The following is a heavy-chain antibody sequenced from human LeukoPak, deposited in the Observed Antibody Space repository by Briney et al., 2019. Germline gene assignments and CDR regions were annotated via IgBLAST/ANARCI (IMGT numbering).Heavy chain of an antibody. D-gene: IGHD3-10*01. CDR3: ARGAVFQGNYDY. V-gene: IGHV3-21*01. Sequence: GVALRLSCAAAGFTFSRSSMNGLRQTAGKGLDGVASISGESKYIYYSDSVTGRFTISRDNAKNSLYLQMNSLRAEDTAVYYCARGAVFQGNYDYWGQGTQVTVSS. CDR1: GFTFSRSS. CDR2: ISGESKYI. J-gene: IGHJ4*02.